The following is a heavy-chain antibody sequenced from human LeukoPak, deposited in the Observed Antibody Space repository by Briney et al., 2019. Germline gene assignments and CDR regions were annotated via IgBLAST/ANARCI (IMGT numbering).Heavy chain of an antibody. D-gene: IGHD2-15*01. J-gene: IGHJ4*02. CDR3: ARDMTGVAAHY. Sequence: GGSLRLXCAASGFTFSSYSMNWVRQAPGKGLESVSSISSSSSYIYYADSVKGRFTISRDNAKNSLYLQMNSLRAEDTAVYYCARDMTGVAAHYWGQGTLVTVSS. CDR1: GFTFSSYS. CDR2: ISSSSSYI. V-gene: IGHV3-21*01.